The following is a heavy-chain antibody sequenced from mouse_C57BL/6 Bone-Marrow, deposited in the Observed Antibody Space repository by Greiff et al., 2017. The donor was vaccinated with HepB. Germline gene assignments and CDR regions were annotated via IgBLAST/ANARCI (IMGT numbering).Heavy chain of an antibody. D-gene: IGHD2-10*02. CDR2: INPYNGGT. CDR1: GYTFPDYY. Sequence: VQLKQSGPVLVKPGASVKMSCKASGYTFPDYYMNWVKQSHGKSLEWLGVINPYNGGTSYNQKLKGKATLTVDKSSSTAYMELNSLTSEDSAVYYCARGYGNYEAWFAYWGQGTLVTVSA. CDR3: ARGYGNYEAWFAY. J-gene: IGHJ3*01. V-gene: IGHV1-19*01.